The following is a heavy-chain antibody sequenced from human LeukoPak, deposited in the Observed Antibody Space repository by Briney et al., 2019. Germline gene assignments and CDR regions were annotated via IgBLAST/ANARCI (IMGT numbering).Heavy chain of an antibody. CDR2: IYYSGST. V-gene: IGHV4-39*07. CDR3: ARSGSIAAAGLDY. D-gene: IGHD6-13*01. CDR1: GGSISSSSYY. Sequence: SETLSLTCTVSGGSISSSSYYWGWIRQPPGKGLEWIGSIYYSGSTYYNPSLKSRVTISVDTSKNQFSLKLSSVTAADTAAYYCARSGSIAAAGLDYWGQGTLVTVSS. J-gene: IGHJ4*02.